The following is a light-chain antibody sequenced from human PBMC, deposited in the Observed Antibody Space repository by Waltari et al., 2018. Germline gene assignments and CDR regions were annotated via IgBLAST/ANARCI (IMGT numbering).Light chain of an antibody. Sequence: DIVMTQSPLSLPVTPGEPASISCRSSQSLVESNGYTYLDWYLPKPGPSPQLLIYLVSNRASGVPDRFSGSGSGTDFTLKISRVEAGDVGVYYCMQALRSPHTFGQGTKLEIK. CDR2: LVS. CDR3: MQALRSPHT. CDR1: QSLVESNGYTY. V-gene: IGKV2-28*01. J-gene: IGKJ2*01.